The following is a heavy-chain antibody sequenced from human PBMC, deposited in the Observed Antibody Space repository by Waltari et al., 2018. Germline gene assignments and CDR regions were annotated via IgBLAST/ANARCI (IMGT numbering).Heavy chain of an antibody. CDR3: AREALGGTKAFDM. CDR1: GYTFTASY. CDR2: INSNTGGA. J-gene: IGHJ3*02. V-gene: IGHV1-2*02. D-gene: IGHD1-7*01. Sequence: QIQIMQSGADVKKPGASVKVSCQAYGYTFTASYIHWARQAPGQGLEWMGWINSNTGGADCAQSFQGRVTVTRDTSISTVYMELSGLTSDDTAVYYCAREALGGTKAFDMWGQGTMVTVSS.